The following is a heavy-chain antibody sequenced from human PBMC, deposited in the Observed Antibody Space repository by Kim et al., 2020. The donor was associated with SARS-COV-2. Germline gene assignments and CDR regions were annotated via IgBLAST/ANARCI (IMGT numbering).Heavy chain of an antibody. V-gene: IGHV4-39*07. CDR2: IYYSGST. CDR3: ARDRGSGYDFPSGAFD. D-gene: IGHD5-12*01. J-gene: IGHJ4*01. CDR1: GGSISSSSYY. Sequence: SETLSLTCTVSGGSISSSSYYWGWIRQPPGKGLEWIGSIYYSGSTYYNPSLKSRVTISVDTSKNQFSLKLSSVTAADTAVYYCARDRGSGYDFPSGAFD.